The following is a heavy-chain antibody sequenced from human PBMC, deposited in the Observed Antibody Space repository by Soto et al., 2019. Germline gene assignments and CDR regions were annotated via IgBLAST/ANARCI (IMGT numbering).Heavy chain of an antibody. D-gene: IGHD3-22*01. Sequence: SETLSLTCAVYGGSFSGYYWSWVRQPPGKGLEWIGEINHSGSTDYHPSLKSRVTISVDTSKNQFSLKLSSVTAADTAVYYCARVTYYDSSGPGLFDYWGQGTLVTSPQ. CDR2: INHSGST. CDR1: GGSFSGYY. CDR3: ARVTYYDSSGPGLFDY. J-gene: IGHJ4*02. V-gene: IGHV4-34*01.